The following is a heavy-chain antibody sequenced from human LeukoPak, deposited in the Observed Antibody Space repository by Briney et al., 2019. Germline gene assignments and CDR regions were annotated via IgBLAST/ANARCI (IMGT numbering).Heavy chain of an antibody. J-gene: IGHJ4*02. CDR3: AREGPRGNSQFDY. D-gene: IGHD4-23*01. Sequence: GGSLRLSCAASGFTFSTYAMTWVRQAPGKGLDWVSGITGNGGSTYYADSVKGRFTISRDNSKNTLYLQMDSLRAEDTAIYYCAREGPRGNSQFDYWGQGTLVTVSS. CDR1: GFTFSTYA. V-gene: IGHV3-23*01. CDR2: ITGNGGST.